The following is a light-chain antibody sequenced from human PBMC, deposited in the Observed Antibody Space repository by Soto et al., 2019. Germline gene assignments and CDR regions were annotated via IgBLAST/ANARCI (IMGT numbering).Light chain of an antibody. V-gene: IGKV3-15*01. CDR2: DTS. CDR1: QSVSSL. J-gene: IGKJ2*01. Sequence: IVLTQSPATLSVSPGERVTLSCRASQSVSSLLAWYQQKPRQAPTLLMYDTSTRATGIPARFSGSGSGTDFTLTISSLQSEELAIYYCQEYHIWPYTFGQGTKLEIK. CDR3: QEYHIWPYT.